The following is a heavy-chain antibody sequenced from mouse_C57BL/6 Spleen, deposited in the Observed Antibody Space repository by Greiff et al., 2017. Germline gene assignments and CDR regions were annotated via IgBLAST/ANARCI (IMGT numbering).Heavy chain of an antibody. J-gene: IGHJ2*01. V-gene: IGHV14-2*01. Sequence: EVKLQQSGAELVKPGASVKLSCTASGFNIKDYYMHWVKQRTEQGLEWIGRIDPEDGETKYAPKFPGKATITADTSSNTAYLQLSSLTSEDTAFYYFALYYSNDVGYWGQGTTLTVSS. D-gene: IGHD2-5*01. CDR2: IDPEDGET. CDR3: ALYYSNDVGY. CDR1: GFNIKDYY.